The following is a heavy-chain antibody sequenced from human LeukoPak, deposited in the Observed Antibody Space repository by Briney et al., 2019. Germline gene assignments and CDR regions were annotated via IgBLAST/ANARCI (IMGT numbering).Heavy chain of an antibody. CDR1: GYTFTGYY. V-gene: IGHV1-2*06. CDR2: INPNSGGT. CDR3: ARESYDFWSGYPIDY. D-gene: IGHD3-3*01. Sequence: ASVKVSCKASGYTFTGYYMHWVRQAPGQGLEWMGRINPNSGGTNYAQKFQGRVTMTRDTSISTAYMELSRLRSDDTAAYYCARESYDFWSGYPIDYWGQGTLVTVSS. J-gene: IGHJ4*02.